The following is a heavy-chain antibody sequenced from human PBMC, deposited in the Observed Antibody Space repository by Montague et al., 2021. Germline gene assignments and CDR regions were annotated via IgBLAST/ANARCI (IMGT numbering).Heavy chain of an antibody. J-gene: IGHJ4*02. D-gene: IGHD3-10*01. CDR2: TYYRSTWYT. CDR1: GDGVSNNNAA. Sequence: CAISGDGVSNNNAAWNWIRESPSRGLEWLGRTYYRSTWYTDYAVSVKGRIAINPDTSKNRFSLQLNSVTPEDTAVYYCAREGVGDLLFSFDSWGQGTLVTVSS. V-gene: IGHV6-1*01. CDR3: AREGVGDLLFSFDS.